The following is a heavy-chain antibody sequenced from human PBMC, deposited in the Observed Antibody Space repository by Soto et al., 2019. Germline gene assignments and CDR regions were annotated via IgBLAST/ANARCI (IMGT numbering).Heavy chain of an antibody. CDR1: GFTFSSYG. CDR3: AKSRRYITIFGVVTHGAFDI. V-gene: IGHV3-30*18. D-gene: IGHD3-3*01. J-gene: IGHJ3*02. CDR2: ISYDGSNK. Sequence: GGSLRLSCAASGFTFSSYGMHWVRQAPGKGLEWVAVISYDGSNKYYADSVKGRFTISRDNSKNTLYLQMNSLRAEDTAVYYCAKSRRYITIFGVVTHGAFDIWGQGTMVTVSS.